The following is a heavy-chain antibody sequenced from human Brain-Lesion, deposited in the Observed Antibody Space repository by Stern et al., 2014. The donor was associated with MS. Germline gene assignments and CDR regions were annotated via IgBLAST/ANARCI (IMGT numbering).Heavy chain of an antibody. J-gene: IGHJ6*02. Sequence: QLQLQESGPGLVKPSQTLSLSCTVSGGSISSGGYYWSWIRQPAGKGLEWIGRIFNSGTPSYNPSPKSRVTISIDTSKNQFSLRLNSMTAADTAVYYCARGRVVPGFQYYATDVWGQGTTVIVSS. CDR3: ARGRVVPGFQYYATDV. CDR2: IFNSGTP. V-gene: IGHV4-61*02. CDR1: GGSISSGGYY. D-gene: IGHD2-2*01.